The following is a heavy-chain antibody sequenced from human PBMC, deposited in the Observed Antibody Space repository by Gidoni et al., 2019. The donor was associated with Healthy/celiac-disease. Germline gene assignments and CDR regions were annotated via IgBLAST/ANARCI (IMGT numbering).Heavy chain of an antibody. D-gene: IGHD4-17*01. J-gene: IGHJ6*02. CDR3: ARDTVTTQVFAYYYGMDV. V-gene: IGHV3-30-3*01. CDR1: GFTFSSYA. Sequence: QVQLVESGGGVVQPGRSLRLSCAASGFTFSSYAMHWVRQAPGKGLEWVAVISYDGSNKYYADSVKGRFTISRDNSKNTLYLQMNSLRAEDTAVYYCARDTVTTQVFAYYYGMDVWGQGTTVTVSS. CDR2: ISYDGSNK.